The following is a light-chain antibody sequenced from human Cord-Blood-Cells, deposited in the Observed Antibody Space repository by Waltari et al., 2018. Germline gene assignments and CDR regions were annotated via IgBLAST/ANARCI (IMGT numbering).Light chain of an antibody. V-gene: IGLV4-69*01. Sequence: QLVLTQSPSASSSLGASVKLTCTLSSGHSSYAIAWHQQQPEKGPRYLMKLNSDGSHSNGDGIPNRFSGSNSGAERYLTISSLQSEDEADYYCQTWGTGIQVFGGGTKLTVL. CDR3: QTWGTGIQV. J-gene: IGLJ3*02. CDR1: SGHSSYA. CDR2: LNSDGSH.